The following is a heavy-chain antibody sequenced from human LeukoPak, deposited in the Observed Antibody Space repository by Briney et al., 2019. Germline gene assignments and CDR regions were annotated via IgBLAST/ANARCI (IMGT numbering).Heavy chain of an antibody. CDR2: INSDGSST. V-gene: IGHV3-74*01. Sequence: GGSLRLSCAASGFTFSSYWMHWVRQAPGKGLVWVSRINSDGSSTSYADSVKGRFTISRDNAKNTLYLQMNSLRAEDTAVYYCARDSSIAAAGTRLFDYWGQGTLATVSS. CDR3: ARDSSIAAAGTRLFDY. CDR1: GFTFSSYW. J-gene: IGHJ4*02. D-gene: IGHD6-13*01.